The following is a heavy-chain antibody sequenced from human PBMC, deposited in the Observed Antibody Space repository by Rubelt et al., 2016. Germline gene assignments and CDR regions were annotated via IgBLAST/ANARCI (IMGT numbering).Heavy chain of an antibody. V-gene: IGHV2-5*01. J-gene: IGHJ5*02. CDR3: AHRQEYRLPRPDWFDP. Sequence: QITLRESGPTLVKPTQTLTLTCTFSGFSLSTGGVGVGWIRQPPGKALEWLALIYWNDHERYNPSLKSRLAITKDTAKNPVVLTMTNMDPVDTATYDCAHRQEYRLPRPDWFDPWGQGTLVTVSS. CDR1: GFSLSTGGVG. CDR2: IYWNDHE. D-gene: IGHD4-11*01.